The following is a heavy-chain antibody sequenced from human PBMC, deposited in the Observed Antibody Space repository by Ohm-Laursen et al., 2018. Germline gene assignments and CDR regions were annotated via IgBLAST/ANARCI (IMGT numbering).Heavy chain of an antibody. Sequence: SLRLSCAASGFTFSSYAMHWVRQAPGKGLEWVALISFDGSKKYYADSVKGRFAISRDNAKNTLYLQMNSLRAEDTAVYYCARGRGVRIQLWLPYWGQGTLVTVSS. V-gene: IGHV3-30*03. D-gene: IGHD5-18*01. CDR1: GFTFSSYA. CDR3: ARGRGVRIQLWLPY. J-gene: IGHJ4*02. CDR2: ISFDGSKK.